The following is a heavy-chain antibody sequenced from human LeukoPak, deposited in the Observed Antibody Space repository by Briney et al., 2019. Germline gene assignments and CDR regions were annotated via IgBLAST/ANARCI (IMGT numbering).Heavy chain of an antibody. CDR1: GFTFSSYW. CDR3: ARDFGDSSIAAAAYDAFDI. V-gene: IGHV3-74*01. J-gene: IGHJ3*02. D-gene: IGHD6-13*01. Sequence: PGGSLRLSCAASGFTFSSYWMHWVRQAPGKGLVWVSRINSDGSSTSYADSVKGRFTISRDNAKNTLYLQMNSLRAEDTAVYYCARDFGDSSIAAAAYDAFDIWGQGTMVTVSS. CDR2: INSDGSST.